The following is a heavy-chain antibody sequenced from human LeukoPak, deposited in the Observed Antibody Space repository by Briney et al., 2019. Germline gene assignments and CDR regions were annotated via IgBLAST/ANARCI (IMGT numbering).Heavy chain of an antibody. CDR1: GFTFSSYG. CDR2: MWIDGSNK. V-gene: IGHV3-33*06. D-gene: IGHD5-24*01. CDR3: AKSRRWLQFCDS. Sequence: GRSLRLSCAASGFTFSSYGMHWVRQAPGKGLEWVAVMWIDGSNKYYADSVKGRFTISRDNSKNTLYLQMNSLRAEDTAVYYCAKSRRWLQFCDSWGQGTLLTVSS. J-gene: IGHJ4*02.